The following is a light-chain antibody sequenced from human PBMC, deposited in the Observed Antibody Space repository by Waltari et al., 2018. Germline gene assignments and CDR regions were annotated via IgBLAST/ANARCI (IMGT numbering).Light chain of an antibody. CDR1: SSDVYSF. V-gene: IGLV2-11*01. CDR2: DVT. Sequence: QSALTQPRSVSGSPGQSVTISCTGVSSDVYSFVSWYQQLPGKAPKLIIYDVTKRPSGVPDRFSGSKSANTASLTISGLQAEDEADYYCSSYTTRVLFGGGTKVTVL. CDR3: SSYTTRVL. J-gene: IGLJ2*01.